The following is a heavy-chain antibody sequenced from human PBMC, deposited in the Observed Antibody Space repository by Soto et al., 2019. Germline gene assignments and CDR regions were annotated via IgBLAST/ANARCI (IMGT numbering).Heavy chain of an antibody. J-gene: IGHJ3*02. D-gene: IGHD1-26*01. CDR1: GYPFPIFW. CDR3: ARHYSGSWHDAFDI. Sequence: PGESLKISCKGSGYPFPIFWIGWVRQVPGKGLEWMGIIYPGDSDTRYSPPFQGQVTISADKSISTAYLQWSSLKASDTAMYYCARHYSGSWHDAFDIWGQGTMVTGSS. V-gene: IGHV5-51*01. CDR2: IYPGDSDT.